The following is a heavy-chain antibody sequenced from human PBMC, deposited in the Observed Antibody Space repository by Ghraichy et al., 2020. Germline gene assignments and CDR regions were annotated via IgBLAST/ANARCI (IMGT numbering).Heavy chain of an antibody. CDR3: ARATSGTGPDY. J-gene: IGHJ4*01. CDR1: GGSISSYS. CDR2: IYNSGST. Sequence: SETPSLTCTVSGGSISSYSWSWIRQPPGKGLEWIGYIYNSGSTNYNPSLKSRVTISADTSKNQFSLKLNSVTAADTAVYYCARATSGTGPDYWGQGTLVTVSS. D-gene: IGHD6-13*01. V-gene: IGHV4-59*01.